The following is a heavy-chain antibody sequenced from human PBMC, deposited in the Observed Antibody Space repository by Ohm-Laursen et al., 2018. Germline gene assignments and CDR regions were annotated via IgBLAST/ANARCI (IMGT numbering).Heavy chain of an antibody. CDR2: ISYDGSNK. V-gene: IGHV3-30*18. D-gene: IGHD1-26*01. Sequence: SLRLSCAASGFTFSSYGMHWVRQAPGKGLEWVAVISYDGSNKYYADSVKGRFTISRDNSKNTLYLQMNSLRAEDTAVYYCVEEVGKSYYYYGMDVWGQGTTVTVSS. CDR1: GFTFSSYG. CDR3: VEEVGKSYYYYGMDV. J-gene: IGHJ6*02.